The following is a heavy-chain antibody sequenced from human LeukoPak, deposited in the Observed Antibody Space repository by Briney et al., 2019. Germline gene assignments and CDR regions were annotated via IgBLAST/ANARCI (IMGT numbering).Heavy chain of an antibody. CDR2: IKQDGSEK. V-gene: IGHV3-7*02. D-gene: IGHD3-10*01. CDR1: GFTFSSYW. CDR3: AQEFDALDM. J-gene: IGHJ3*02. Sequence: GGSLRLSCAASGFTFSSYWMSWVRQAPGKGLEWVANIKQDGSEKYYVDSVKGRFTISRDNSKSTLYLQMNSLRAEDTAVYYCAQEFDALDMWGQGTMVTVSS.